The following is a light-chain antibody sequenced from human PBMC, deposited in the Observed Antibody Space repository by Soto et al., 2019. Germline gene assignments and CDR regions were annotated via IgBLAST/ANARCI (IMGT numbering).Light chain of an antibody. Sequence: EIVLTQSPGTLSLSPGEGATLSCRTSQSVNSGFLAWYQKKPGQAPRLLLYGISSRAIGIPDRFSGSGSGTDFTLTINSREPDDFTVYYCQHYGDSVWTFGQGTKVEI. V-gene: IGKV3-20*01. CDR2: GIS. CDR1: QSVNSGF. CDR3: QHYGDSVWT. J-gene: IGKJ1*01.